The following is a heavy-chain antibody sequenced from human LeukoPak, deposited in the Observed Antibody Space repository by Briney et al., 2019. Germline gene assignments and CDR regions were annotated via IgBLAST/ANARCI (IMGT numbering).Heavy chain of an antibody. CDR3: ARVGFMVRGVYYFDY. CDR1: GGSISSGDYY. D-gene: IGHD3-10*01. CDR2: IYYSGST. J-gene: IGHJ4*02. V-gene: IGHV4-30-4*01. Sequence: PSETLSLTCTVSGGSISSGDYYWSWIRQPPGKGLEWIGYIYYSGSTYYNPSLKSRVTISVDTSKNQFSLKLSSVTAADTAVYYCARVGFMVRGVYYFDYWGQGTLVTVSS.